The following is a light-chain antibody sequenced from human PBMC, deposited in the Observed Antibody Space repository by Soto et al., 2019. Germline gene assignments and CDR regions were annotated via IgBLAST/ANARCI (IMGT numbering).Light chain of an antibody. CDR1: KSVGSY. Sequence: EIVLTQSPATLSLSPGERATLSCRASKSVGSYLAWYQQKPGQAPRLLIYDASKRAPGIPARFSGSGSGTDFTLTISSLELEDFALYYCQQLSHWPFTFGPGTKVDIK. CDR3: QQLSHWPFT. CDR2: DAS. V-gene: IGKV3-11*01. J-gene: IGKJ3*01.